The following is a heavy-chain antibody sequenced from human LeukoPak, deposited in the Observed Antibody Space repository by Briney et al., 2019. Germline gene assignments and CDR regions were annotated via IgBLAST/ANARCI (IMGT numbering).Heavy chain of an antibody. CDR2: VNESGGT. D-gene: IGHD1-26*01. CDR3: ARGQGATVPQVGKNWFDP. J-gene: IGHJ5*02. Sequence: AETLSLTCAVYIDSFSNYHWNWIRQTPAKGLEWIGEVNESGGTNISPSLRSRVILSVDTSKNQFSLKLISVTVADTAVYYCARGQGATVPQVGKNWFDPWGQGTRVTVSS. CDR1: IDSFSNYH. V-gene: IGHV4-34*01.